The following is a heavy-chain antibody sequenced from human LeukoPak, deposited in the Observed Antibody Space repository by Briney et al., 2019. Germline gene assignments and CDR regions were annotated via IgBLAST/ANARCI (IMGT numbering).Heavy chain of an antibody. Sequence: ASVKVSCKASGYSFSGFFIHWVRQAPGQGLEWMGRINPNNRDTIYAQKFQGRVTMTRDTSISTAYMELSRLRSDDTAVYYCARVSMVVAGHLDYWGQGTLLTVSS. D-gene: IGHD6-19*01. J-gene: IGHJ4*02. CDR3: ARVSMVVAGHLDY. V-gene: IGHV1-2*06. CDR1: GYSFSGFF. CDR2: INPNNRDT.